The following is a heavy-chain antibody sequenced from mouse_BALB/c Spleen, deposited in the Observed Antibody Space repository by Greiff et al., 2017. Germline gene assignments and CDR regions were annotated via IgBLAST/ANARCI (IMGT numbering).Heavy chain of an antibody. D-gene: IGHD2-10*02. Sequence: VQLKESGPGLVKPSQSLSLTCTVTGYSITSDYAWNWIRQFPGNKLEWMGYISYSGSTSYNPSLKSRIAITRDTSKNQFFLQLNSVTTEDTATYYCARSGYDAMDYWGQGTSVTVSS. CDR3: ARSGYDAMDY. CDR2: ISYSGST. V-gene: IGHV3-2*02. J-gene: IGHJ4*01. CDR1: GYSITSDYA.